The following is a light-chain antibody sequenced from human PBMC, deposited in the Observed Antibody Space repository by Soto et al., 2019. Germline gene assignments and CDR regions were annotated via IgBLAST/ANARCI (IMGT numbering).Light chain of an antibody. CDR1: QSVRSNF. V-gene: IGKV3-20*01. CDR3: QRYDSLRT. J-gene: IGKJ1*01. Sequence: EIVLTQSPGTLSLSPGERATLSCRASQSVRSNFLAWYQQKPGQAPRLLIYGASNRATGIPDRFSGSGSGTDFTLTITRLEPEDFAMYYCQRYDSLRTFGQGTKVGIK. CDR2: GAS.